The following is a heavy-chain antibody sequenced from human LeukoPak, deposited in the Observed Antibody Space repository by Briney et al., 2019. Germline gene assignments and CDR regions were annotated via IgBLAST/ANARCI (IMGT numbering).Heavy chain of an antibody. V-gene: IGHV1-3*01. CDR1: GYTFINYA. J-gene: IGHJ4*02. D-gene: IGHD6-13*01. CDR2: INAGNGNT. Sequence: ASVKVSCKTSGYTFINYAINWGRQAPGQRPEWMGWINAGNGNTKYSQKFQGRVTITRDTSASTAYMELSSLRSEDTAVYYCARGPRAAVDDYWGQGTLVTVSS. CDR3: ARGPRAAVDDY.